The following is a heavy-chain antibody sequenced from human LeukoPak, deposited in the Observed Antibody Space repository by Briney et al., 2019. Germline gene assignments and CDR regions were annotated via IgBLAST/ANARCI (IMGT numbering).Heavy chain of an antibody. CDR2: IYYSGST. CDR3: ARDGCTGGSCYYFDY. CDR1: GGSISSYY. D-gene: IGHD2-15*01. V-gene: IGHV4-59*01. Sequence: SETLSLTCTVSGGSISSYYWSWIRQPPGKGLEWIGYIYYSGSTNYNPSLKSRVTISINTSKNQFSLKLSSVTAADTAVYYCARDGCTGGSCYYFDYWGQGTLDTVSS. J-gene: IGHJ4*02.